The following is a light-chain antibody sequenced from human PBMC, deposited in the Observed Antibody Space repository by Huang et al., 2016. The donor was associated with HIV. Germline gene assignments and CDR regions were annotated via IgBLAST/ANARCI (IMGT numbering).Light chain of an antibody. V-gene: IGKV1-39*01. J-gene: IGKJ1*01. CDR3: QQSYSTPWT. Sequence: DTQMTQSPSSLSASVGDRVTITCRASQTISTYLNWYQQQPGKAPKLLIYGASSLQSGVPSRFIGRGSGTDFTLTIRSLQREDFATYFCQQSYSTPWTFGQGTKVEIK. CDR2: GAS. CDR1: QTISTY.